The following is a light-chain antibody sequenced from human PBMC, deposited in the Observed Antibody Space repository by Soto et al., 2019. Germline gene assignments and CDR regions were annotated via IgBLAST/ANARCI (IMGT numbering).Light chain of an antibody. J-gene: IGKJ1*01. CDR1: QSISSW. Sequence: DSQMTQCPSTLAASLGDRVTITCLASQSISSWLAWYQQKPGKAPKLLIYDASSLESGVPSRFSGSGSGTEFTLTITSLQPDDFATYFCQQYNSYPWTFGQGTKVDI. CDR3: QQYNSYPWT. V-gene: IGKV1-5*01. CDR2: DAS.